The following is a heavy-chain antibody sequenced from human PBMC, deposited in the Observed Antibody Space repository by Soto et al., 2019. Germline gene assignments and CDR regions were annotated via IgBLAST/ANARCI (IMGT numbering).Heavy chain of an antibody. CDR1: GYSISSTYY. D-gene: IGHD4-17*01. V-gene: IGHV4-38-2*01. CDR2: IYQSGST. CDR3: ARVTAVGRFDP. Sequence: TLSLTCAVSGYSISSTYYWGWIRQPPGKGLEWIGSIYQSGSTYYNPSLKSRVTMSVDTSRNQFSLKLTSVTAADKAVYYCARVTAVGRFDPWGQGTPVTVSS. J-gene: IGHJ5*02.